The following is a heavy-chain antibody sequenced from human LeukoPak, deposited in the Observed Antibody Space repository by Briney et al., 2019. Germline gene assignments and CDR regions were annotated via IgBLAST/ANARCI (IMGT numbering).Heavy chain of an antibody. V-gene: IGHV4-30-4*01. CDR1: GGSISSGDYY. D-gene: IGHD6-19*01. CDR2: IYYSGST. J-gene: IGHJ6*02. Sequence: PSETLSLTCTVSGGSISSGDYYWSWIRQPPGKGLEWIGYIYYSGSTYYNPSLKSRVTISVDTSKNQFSLKLSSVTAADTAVYYCASTSSGWPLYGMDVWGQGTTVTVSS. CDR3: ASTSSGWPLYGMDV.